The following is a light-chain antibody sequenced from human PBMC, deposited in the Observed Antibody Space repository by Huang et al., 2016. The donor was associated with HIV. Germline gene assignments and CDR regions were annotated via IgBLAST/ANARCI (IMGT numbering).Light chain of an antibody. Sequence: DIVMTQTPLSLSVTPGPPASISCNSCQSLLHSDGNTYLYWYLQKPCQSPQLLIFAVSSGFSGGADRVSGRGSGRDFTLKIRRVEAEDVGVYYCMKGIHSWTFGQGTKVEIK. V-gene: IGKV2-29*02. CDR3: MKGIHSWT. CDR1: QSLLHSDGNTY. CDR2: AVS. J-gene: IGKJ1*01.